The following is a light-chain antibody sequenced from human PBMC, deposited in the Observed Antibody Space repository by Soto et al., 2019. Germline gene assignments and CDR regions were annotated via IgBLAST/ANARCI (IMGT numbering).Light chain of an antibody. J-gene: IGKJ1*01. V-gene: IGKV1-5*01. CDR2: DAS. Sequence: DIQMTQSPSSLSASVRDRVTITCRASQSINTYLNWYQQKPGEAPKLLIYDASALPRGVPSRFSGSGSGTKFTLTIASLQPDDFATYYCQPYETFSGKFGPGTK. CDR1: QSINTY. CDR3: QPYETFSGK.